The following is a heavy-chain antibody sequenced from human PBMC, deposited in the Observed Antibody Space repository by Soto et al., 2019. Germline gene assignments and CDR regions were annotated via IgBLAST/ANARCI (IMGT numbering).Heavy chain of an antibody. J-gene: IGHJ5*02. V-gene: IGHV3-23*01. CDR2: ISGSGGST. CDR1: GFTFSSYA. D-gene: IGHD3-3*01. Sequence: GGSLRLSCAASGFTFSSYAMSWVRQAPGKGLEWVSAISGSGGSTYYADSVKGRFTISRDNSKNTLYLQMNSLRAEDTAVYYCAKASDYDFWSGYAFGTPWGQGTLVTVS. CDR3: AKASDYDFWSGYAFGTP.